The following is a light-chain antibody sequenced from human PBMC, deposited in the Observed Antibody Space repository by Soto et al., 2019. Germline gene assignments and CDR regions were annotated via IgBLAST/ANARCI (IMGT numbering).Light chain of an antibody. V-gene: IGLV2-14*03. CDR1: NSDVGGYNY. CDR2: DVS. Sequence: QSALTQPASVSGSPGQSSTISFTGSNSDVGGYNYVSWYQQYPGKPPKLMIYDVSNRPSGVSHRFSGSKSGYTASLTISGLQAEDEAHYYCISYTSSSTRVVFGGGTKVTVL. CDR3: ISYTSSSTRVV. J-gene: IGLJ2*01.